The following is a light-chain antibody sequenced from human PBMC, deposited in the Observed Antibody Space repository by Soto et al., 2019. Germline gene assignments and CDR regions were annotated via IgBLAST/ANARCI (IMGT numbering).Light chain of an antibody. CDR2: TNN. CDR1: SSNIGRDY. Sequence: QSVLTQPPSTSGTPGQRVTISCSGSSSNIGRDYVYWFQQLPGTAPKLLIYTNNQRPSGVPDRFSGSKSGTSASVAISGLRSEDEAEYYCAVWDDSLGGWVFGGGTKLTVL. J-gene: IGLJ3*02. CDR3: AVWDDSLGGWV. V-gene: IGLV1-47*02.